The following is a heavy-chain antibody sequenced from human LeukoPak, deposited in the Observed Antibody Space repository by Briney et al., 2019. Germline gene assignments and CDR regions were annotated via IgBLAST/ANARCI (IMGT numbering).Heavy chain of an antibody. Sequence: PSETLSLTCSVSGVSIADPPDHLTWIRQPPGKGLEWVASIYPFGGSLYSPSLQSRVTLSLDTSKNQFSLRLTSVNAADTAVYFCGKGTPVDSWGPGILVTVSS. J-gene: IGHJ4*02. CDR1: GVSIADPPDH. CDR3: GKGTPVDS. D-gene: IGHD2-15*01. V-gene: IGHV4-39*07. CDR2: IYPFGGS.